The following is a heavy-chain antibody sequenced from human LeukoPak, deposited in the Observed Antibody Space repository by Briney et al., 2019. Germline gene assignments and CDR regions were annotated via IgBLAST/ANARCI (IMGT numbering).Heavy chain of an antibody. CDR3: ARERIVAHNWFDP. Sequence: PGGSLRLSCAASGFTFSSYWMHWVRQAPGKGLVWVSRINSDGSSTSYADSVKGRFTISRDNAKNTLYLQMNSLRAEDTAVYYCARERIVAHNWFDPWGQGTLVTVSS. CDR1: GFTFSSYW. V-gene: IGHV3-74*01. J-gene: IGHJ5*02. D-gene: IGHD6-6*01. CDR2: INSDGSST.